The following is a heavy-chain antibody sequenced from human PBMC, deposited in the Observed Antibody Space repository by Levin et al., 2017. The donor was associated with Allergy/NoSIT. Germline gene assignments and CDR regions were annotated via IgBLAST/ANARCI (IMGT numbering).Heavy chain of an antibody. V-gene: IGHV3-49*03. CDR1: GFSISDYA. J-gene: IGHJ4*02. Sequence: GGSLRLSCTASGFSISDYAMTWFRQAPGKGLEWVGFMRRNAYGGTTEYAASVKGRFTISRDEAKNIAYLQMNSLKTEDTAVYYCSATHYWCQGTLVTVSS. CDR3: SATHY. CDR2: MRRNAYGGTT.